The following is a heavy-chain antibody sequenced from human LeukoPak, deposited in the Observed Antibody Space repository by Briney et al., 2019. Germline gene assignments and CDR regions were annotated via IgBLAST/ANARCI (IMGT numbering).Heavy chain of an antibody. D-gene: IGHD5-18*01. Sequence: PGGSLRLSCAGSGFTFSNAWMNWVRQAPGKGLAWVAFISYDGTYKFHADSVKGRFTISRDNSNNTLYLQMNGLRPDDTAVYYCAKDQRGFSYGYSYLFDPRGQGTLVTVSS. CDR1: GFTFSNAW. V-gene: IGHV3-30*18. CDR3: AKDQRGFSYGYSYLFDP. CDR2: ISYDGTYK. J-gene: IGHJ5*02.